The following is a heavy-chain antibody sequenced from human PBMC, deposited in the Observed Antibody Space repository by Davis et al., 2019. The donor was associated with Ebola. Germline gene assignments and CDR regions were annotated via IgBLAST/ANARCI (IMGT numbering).Heavy chain of an antibody. CDR3: VRDPALVVTGGGWFFGL. Sequence: GESLKISCAASGFTFSTYSMNWVRQTPGKGLEWVSYISDSSTTIYYADSVKGRFTISRDNAKNSLYLQMNSLRAEDTAVYYCVRDPALVVTGGGWFFGLWGRGTLVTVSS. CDR1: GFTFSTYS. V-gene: IGHV3-48*04. CDR2: ISDSSTTI. J-gene: IGHJ2*01. D-gene: IGHD2-21*02.